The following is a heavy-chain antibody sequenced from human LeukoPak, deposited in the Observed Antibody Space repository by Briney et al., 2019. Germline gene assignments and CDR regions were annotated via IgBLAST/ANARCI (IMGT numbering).Heavy chain of an antibody. J-gene: IGHJ3*02. Sequence: ASVTVSSKASGYTFTGYYMHWVRQAPGQGLEWMVWIKPDSGGTNYTQKFQSRVTMTRDTSISKAYMELSRLRSDDTAVYYCARDFWSGYVDAFDIWGQGTMVTVSS. CDR2: IKPDSGGT. D-gene: IGHD3-3*01. V-gene: IGHV1-2*02. CDR3: ARDFWSGYVDAFDI. CDR1: GYTFTGYY.